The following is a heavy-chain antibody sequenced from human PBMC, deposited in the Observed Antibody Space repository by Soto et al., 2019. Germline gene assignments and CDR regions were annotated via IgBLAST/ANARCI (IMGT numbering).Heavy chain of an antibody. V-gene: IGHV4-30-2*01. J-gene: IGHJ4*02. CDR3: AFSLGSSWSFDY. CDR2: IYHSGST. D-gene: IGHD6-13*01. CDR1: GGSISSGGYS. Sequence: QLQLQESGSGLVKPSQTLSLTCAVSGGSISSGGYSWSWIRQPPGKGLEWIGYIYHSGSTYYNPSLKSRVTISVDRSKNQFSLKLSSVTAADTAVYYCAFSLGSSWSFDYWGQGTLVTDSS.